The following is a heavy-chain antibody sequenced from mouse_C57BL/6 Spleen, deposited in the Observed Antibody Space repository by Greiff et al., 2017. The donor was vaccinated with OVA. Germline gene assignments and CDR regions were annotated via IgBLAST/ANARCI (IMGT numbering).Heavy chain of an antibody. V-gene: IGHV1-42*01. CDR1: GYSFTGYY. CDR2: INPSTGGT. Sequence: EVQLQQSGPELVKPGASVKISCKASGYSFTGYYMNWVKQSPEKSLEWIGEINPSTGGTTYNQKFKAKATLTVDKSSSTAYMQLKSLTSEDSAVYYCARNGVYYGNWRDYYFDYWGQGTTLTVSS. D-gene: IGHD2-1*01. J-gene: IGHJ2*01. CDR3: ARNGVYYGNWRDYYFDY.